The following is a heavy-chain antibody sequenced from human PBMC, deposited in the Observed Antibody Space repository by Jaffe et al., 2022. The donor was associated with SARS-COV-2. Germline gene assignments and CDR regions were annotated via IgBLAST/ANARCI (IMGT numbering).Heavy chain of an antibody. J-gene: IGHJ4*02. CDR3: AKAFSRDSGYDFLHHY. Sequence: QVQLVEFGGGVVQPGRSLRLSCAASGFIFSNYGMHWVRQAPGKGLEWVAVMSYDGTNIHYAESVKGRFTISRDNSKNTLYLQMNSLRPEDTAVYYCAKAFSRDSGYDFLHHYWGQGTLVTVSS. CDR1: GFIFSNYG. D-gene: IGHD5-12*01. V-gene: IGHV3-30*18. CDR2: MSYDGTNI.